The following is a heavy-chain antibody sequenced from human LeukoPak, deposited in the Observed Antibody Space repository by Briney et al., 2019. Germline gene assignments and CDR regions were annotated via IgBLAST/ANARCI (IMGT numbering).Heavy chain of an antibody. CDR3: ARSRGYTDGQTIDY. CDR2: MYYSGRT. D-gene: IGHD5-18*01. CDR1: GDSIISSRYY. Sequence: SETLSLTCTVSGDSIISSRYYWGWIHQPPGKGLEWIGNMYYSGRTYYNPSLKSRVTISLDTSKNQFSLKLSSVTAADTAVYYCARSRGYTDGQTIDYWGQGTLVTVSS. V-gene: IGHV4-39*07. J-gene: IGHJ4*02.